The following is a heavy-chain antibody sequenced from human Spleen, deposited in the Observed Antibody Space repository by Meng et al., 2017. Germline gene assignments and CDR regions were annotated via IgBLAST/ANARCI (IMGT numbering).Heavy chain of an antibody. Sequence: SETLSLTCSVSGGSISSSNYYWGWIRQPPGKGLEWIGNIYYSGSTNYNPSLKSRVTTSLDTSKNQFSLKLSSVTAADTAVYYCAGEGSGDAFDIWGQGKRVTVSS. CDR3: AGEGSGDAFDI. CDR1: GGSISSSNYY. J-gene: IGHJ3*02. D-gene: IGHD3-10*01. V-gene: IGHV4-39*07. CDR2: IYYSGST.